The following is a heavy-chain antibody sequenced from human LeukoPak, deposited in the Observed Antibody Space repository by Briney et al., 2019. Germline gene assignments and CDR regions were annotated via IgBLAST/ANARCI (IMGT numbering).Heavy chain of an antibody. CDR2: LNGDGGST. CDR3: AGGVSGSYGLDV. J-gene: IGHJ6*02. CDR1: GFTFSSSW. D-gene: IGHD3-16*01. V-gene: IGHV3-74*01. Sequence: GGSLRLSCVASGFTFSSSWMPWVRQAPGKGLVWVSRLNGDGGSTNYADSVKGRFTISRDNAKNTLYLQMNSLRAEDTAVYYCAGGVSGSYGLDVWGQGTTVTVSS.